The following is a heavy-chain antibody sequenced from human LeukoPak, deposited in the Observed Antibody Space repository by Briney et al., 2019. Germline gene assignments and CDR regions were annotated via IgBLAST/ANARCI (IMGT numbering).Heavy chain of an antibody. CDR2: FDPEDGET. CDR3: ATALVDPDYDSSGQDNAFDI. J-gene: IGHJ3*02. V-gene: IGHV1-24*01. CDR1: GYTLTELS. Sequence: GASVKVSCKVSGYTLTELSMHWVRQAPGKGLEWMGGFDPEDGETIYAQKFQGRVTMTEDTSTDTAYMELSSLRSEDTAVYYCATALVDPDYDSSGQDNAFDIWGQGTMVTVSS. D-gene: IGHD3-22*01.